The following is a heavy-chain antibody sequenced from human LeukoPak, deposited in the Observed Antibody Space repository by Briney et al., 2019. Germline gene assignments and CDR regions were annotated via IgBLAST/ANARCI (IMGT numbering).Heavy chain of an antibody. Sequence: PGGTLRLSCAASGFTFSSYGMSWVRQAPGKGLEWVSAISGSGGSTYYADSVKGRFTISRDSSKNTLYLQMNSLRAEDTAVYYCAKDLFYYDSSGYSYFDYWGQGTLVTVSS. D-gene: IGHD3-22*01. V-gene: IGHV3-23*01. J-gene: IGHJ4*02. CDR2: ISGSGGST. CDR1: GFTFSSYG. CDR3: AKDLFYYDSSGYSYFDY.